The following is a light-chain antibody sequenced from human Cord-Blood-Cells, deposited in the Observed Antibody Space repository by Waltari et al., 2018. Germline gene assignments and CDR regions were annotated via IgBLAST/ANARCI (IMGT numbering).Light chain of an antibody. Sequence: QSVLTQPPSASGTPGQRVTISCSGSSSNIGSNYVYWYQQLPGTAPKLLIYRNNRRPSGVPDQFSGSKAGTSASLAISGLRSEDEADYYCAAWDDSLSGYVFGTGTKVTVL. CDR2: RNN. CDR3: AAWDDSLSGYV. V-gene: IGLV1-47*01. J-gene: IGLJ1*01. CDR1: SSNIGSNY.